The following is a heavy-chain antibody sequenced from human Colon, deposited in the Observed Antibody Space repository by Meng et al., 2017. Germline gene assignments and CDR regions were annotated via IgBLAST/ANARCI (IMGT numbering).Heavy chain of an antibody. CDR1: GFTCNNYG. CDR3: AQKGDFDN. Sequence: QVQLVESGGGVVQPGGSLRLSCAASGFTCNNYGMQWVRQAPGKGLEWVSIITSDGSHKYYGDSVKGRFTISRDNSKNTLYLQMNSLRPEDTAVYYCAQKGDFDNWGQGTLVTVSS. J-gene: IGHJ4*02. CDR2: ITSDGSHK. V-gene: IGHV3-30*03.